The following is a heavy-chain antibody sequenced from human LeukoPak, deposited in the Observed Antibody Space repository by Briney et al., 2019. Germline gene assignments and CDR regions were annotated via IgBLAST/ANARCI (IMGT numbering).Heavy chain of an antibody. CDR1: GGSISSGGYY. J-gene: IGHJ4*02. CDR2: IYYSGST. V-gene: IGHV4-31*03. Sequence: SETLSLTCTVSGGSISSGGYYWSWIRQHPGTGLEWIGYIYYSGSTYYNPSLKSRVTISVDTSKNQFSLKLSSVTAADTAVYYCARGDSGESFDYWGQGTLVTVSS. CDR3: ARGDSGESFDY. D-gene: IGHD3-10*01.